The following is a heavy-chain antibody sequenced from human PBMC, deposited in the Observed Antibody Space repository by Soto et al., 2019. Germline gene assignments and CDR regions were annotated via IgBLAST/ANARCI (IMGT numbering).Heavy chain of an antibody. D-gene: IGHD2-2*03. CDR1: GFPFSSYA. J-gene: IGHJ6*02. V-gene: IGHV3-23*01. Sequence: GVSLRLSCAASGFPFSSYAMSWVRQAPGKGLEWASAISGSGGSTYYADSVKGRFTISRDNSKNTLYLQMNSLRAEDTAVYYCAKDGYCSTTSCYSLHYYGMDVWGQGTTVTVSS. CDR2: ISGSGGST. CDR3: AKDGYCSTTSCYSLHYYGMDV.